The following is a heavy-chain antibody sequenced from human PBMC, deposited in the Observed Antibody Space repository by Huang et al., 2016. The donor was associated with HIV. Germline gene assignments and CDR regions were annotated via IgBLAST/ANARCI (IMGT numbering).Heavy chain of an antibody. D-gene: IGHD2-21*01. CDR3: ATDPDRNYGTDWDDGYY. V-gene: IGHV3-23*01. Sequence: EVQLLESGGGLVEPGRSLRLSCAASGFSFSTYAMSWVRQVPGKGVEWCSASRGSGRSTYDADSGKGRITISRDNSKNTLYLQIHSLTAEDTAMYYCATDPDRNYGTDWDDGYYWGQGTLVTVSS. J-gene: IGHJ4*02. CDR2: SRGSGRST. CDR1: GFSFSTYA.